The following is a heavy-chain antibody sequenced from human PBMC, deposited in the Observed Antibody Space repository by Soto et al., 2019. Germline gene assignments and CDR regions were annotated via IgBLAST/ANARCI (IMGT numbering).Heavy chain of an antibody. CDR1: GFTFSNAW. CDR2: IKSKTDGGTT. CDR3: TTTGWTRAQLHLGGYYYYMDV. V-gene: IGHV3-15*01. Sequence: GGSLRLSCAASGFTFSNAWMSWVRQAPGKGLEWVGRIKSKTDGGTTDYAAPVKGRFTISRDDSKNTLYLQMNSLKTEDTAVYYCTTTGWTRAQLHLGGYYYYMDVWGKGTTVTVSS. D-gene: IGHD3-16*01. J-gene: IGHJ6*03.